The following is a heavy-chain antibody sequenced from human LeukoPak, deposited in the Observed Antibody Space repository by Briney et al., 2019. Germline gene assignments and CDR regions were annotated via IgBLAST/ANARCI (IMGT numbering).Heavy chain of an antibody. CDR2: INPDSGVT. J-gene: IGHJ4*02. D-gene: IGHD1-26*01. CDR3: ARVSRFQRNLPSVGSELGY. Sequence: ASVRVSFKASGYSFTGFNLHWVRQAPGQGLKWVGWINPDSGVTKYAQKFQGRVTMTRDTSIRTVYLEVTKMRSDDTAVYFCARVSRFQRNLPSVGSELGYWGQGTLVIVSS. CDR1: GYSFTGFN. V-gene: IGHV1-2*02.